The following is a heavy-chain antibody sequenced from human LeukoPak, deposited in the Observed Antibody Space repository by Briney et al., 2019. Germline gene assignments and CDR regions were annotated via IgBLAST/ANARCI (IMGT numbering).Heavy chain of an antibody. CDR3: ARAVDYDTSGYHYFDS. CDR2: IRKKPNSYPT. Sequence: GGSLRLSCAASGFTFSDHYMDWVRQAPGKGLEWVGRIRKKPNSYPTEYAASVKGRFTFSRDDSKNSIYLQMNSLKTEDTAVYYCARAVDYDTSGYHYFDSWGQGTLVTVSS. D-gene: IGHD3-22*01. CDR1: GFTFSDHY. J-gene: IGHJ4*02. V-gene: IGHV3-72*01.